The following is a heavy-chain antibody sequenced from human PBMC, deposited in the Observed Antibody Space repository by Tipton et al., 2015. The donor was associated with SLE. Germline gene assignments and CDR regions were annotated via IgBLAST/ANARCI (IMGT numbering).Heavy chain of an antibody. V-gene: IGHV4-59*01. D-gene: IGHD3-3*01. CDR2: VFYSGST. CDR1: GGSIDNYY. CDR3: AREGLRSLHMDV. Sequence: TLSLTCTVSGGSIDNYYWSLIRQTPGKGLEWIGNVFYSGSTHYNPSLKSRVIMSVDTSKNEFSLKVSSVTAADTAVYYCAREGLRSLHMDVWGRGTAVIFSS. J-gene: IGHJ6*04.